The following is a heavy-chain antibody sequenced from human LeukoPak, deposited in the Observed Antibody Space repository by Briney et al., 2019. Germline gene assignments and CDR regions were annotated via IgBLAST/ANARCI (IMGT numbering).Heavy chain of an antibody. CDR3: ARDREYSSGWLRDMHV. D-gene: IGHD6-19*01. J-gene: IGHJ6*02. Sequence: SVKVSCTASGYTFTSYDINWVRQAPGQGLEWKGRIIPILGIANYAQKFQGRVTITADKSTSTAYMELSSLRSEDTAVYYCARDREYSSGWLRDMHVWGQGTTVTVSS. CDR1: GYTFTSYD. V-gene: IGHV1-69*04. CDR2: IIPILGIA.